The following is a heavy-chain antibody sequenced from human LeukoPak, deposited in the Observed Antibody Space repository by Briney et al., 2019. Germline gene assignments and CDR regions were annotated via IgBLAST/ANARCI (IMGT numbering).Heavy chain of an antibody. D-gene: IGHD3-3*01. CDR1: GGSISSSSYY. V-gene: IGHV4-39*01. CDR3: AILREDRSLFC. Sequence: SETLSLTCTVSGGSISSSSYYWGWIRQPPGKGLEWVGSTYYSGSIYYNPSLKSRVTISVDTSKNQFSLKLSSVTAADTAVYYCAILREDRSLFCWGQGTMVTVSS. CDR2: TYYSGSI. J-gene: IGHJ3*01.